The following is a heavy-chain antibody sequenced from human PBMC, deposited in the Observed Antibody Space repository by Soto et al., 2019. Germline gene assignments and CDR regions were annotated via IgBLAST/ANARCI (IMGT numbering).Heavy chain of an antibody. CDR2: IYPGDFET. CDR3: ARTACGEYYDDSGYYYNF. V-gene: IGHV5-51*01. D-gene: IGHD3-22*01. J-gene: IGHJ4*01. CDR1: GYRFSDNW. Sequence: GESLKISCKVSGYRFSDNWIAWVRQMPGKGLEWMGTIYPGDFETRYSPSFQGQVTISADKSITTAYLQWSALRASDTAMYYCARTACGEYYDDSGYYYNFWGQGTLVTVSS.